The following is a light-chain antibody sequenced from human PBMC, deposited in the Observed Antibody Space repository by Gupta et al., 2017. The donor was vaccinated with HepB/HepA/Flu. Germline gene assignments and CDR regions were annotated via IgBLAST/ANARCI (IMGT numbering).Light chain of an antibody. CDR1: QSVSSY. J-gene: IGKJ1*01. V-gene: IGKV3-11*01. CDR3: QQRSNWPPT. CDR2: DAS. Sequence: ILLTQSPATLSLPPGERATLSCRASQSVSSYLAWYQQKPGQAPRLLIYDASNRATGIPARFSGSGSGTDFTLTISSLEPEDFAVYYCQQRSNWPPTFGQGTKVEIK.